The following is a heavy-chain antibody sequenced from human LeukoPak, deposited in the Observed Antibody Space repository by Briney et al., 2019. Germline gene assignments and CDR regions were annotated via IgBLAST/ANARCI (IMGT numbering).Heavy chain of an antibody. V-gene: IGHV3-7*03. D-gene: IGHD1-26*01. CDR1: EFTFSDYW. CDR3: ATSIVGFSYDEHFQH. CDR2: IKEDGSEK. Sequence: GGSLRLSCAASEFTFSDYWMSWVRQAPGKGLEWLANIKEDGSEKSYVDSVKGRFIISRDNAKNSLNLQMNSLRAEDTAVYYCATSIVGFSYDEHFQHWGQGTLVTVSS. J-gene: IGHJ1*01.